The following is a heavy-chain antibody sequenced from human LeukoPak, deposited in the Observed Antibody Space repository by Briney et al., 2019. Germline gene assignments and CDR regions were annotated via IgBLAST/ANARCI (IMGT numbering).Heavy chain of an antibody. V-gene: IGHV4-39*01. CDR3: ARVRSWGKGDFDI. D-gene: IGHD3-16*01. CDR2: IYYSGST. CDR1: GDSITSNSYY. Sequence: SETLSLTCTVSGDSITSNSYYWGWIRRPPGQGLECIGTIYYSGSTYCNPSLKSRVTISVDTSKNQFYLELNSVTAADTAVYYCARVRSWGKGDFDIWGQGTWSPSLQ. J-gene: IGHJ3*02.